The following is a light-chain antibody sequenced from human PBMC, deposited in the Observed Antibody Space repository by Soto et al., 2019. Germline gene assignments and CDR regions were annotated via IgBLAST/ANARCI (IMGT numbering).Light chain of an antibody. CDR2: GAS. CDR1: QSVSSNY. V-gene: IGKV3-20*01. Sequence: EIVLTQSPGTLSLSPGERATLSCRASQSVSSNYLTWYQQKPGQAPMLLIYGASSRATGIPDRFSGSGSGTDFTLTISRLAPEYVAVYYCQQYGSSPFTFGPGTKVDIK. CDR3: QQYGSSPFT. J-gene: IGKJ3*01.